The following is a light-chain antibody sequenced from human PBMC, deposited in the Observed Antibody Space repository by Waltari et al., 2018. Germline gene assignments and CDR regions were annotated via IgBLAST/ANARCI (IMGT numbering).Light chain of an antibody. CDR2: GAS. CDR1: QRVSSN. J-gene: IGKJ3*01. V-gene: IGKV3-15*01. Sequence: EIVMTQSPATLSVSPGERATLSCRASQRVSSNLAWYQQKPGQAPRLLIYGASTRATGIPARFSGSGSGTEFTLTISSLQSEDFAVYYCQQYNNWPPEVTFGPGTKVDIK. CDR3: QQYNNWPPEVT.